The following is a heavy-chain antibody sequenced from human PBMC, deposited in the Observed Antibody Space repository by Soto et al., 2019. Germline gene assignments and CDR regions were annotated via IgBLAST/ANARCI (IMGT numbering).Heavy chain of an antibody. Sequence: SETLSLTCTVIGVSIRSPNFSWSWIRQHPGKGPEWIGNIYYNGTTTYSPSLESRLTISLDPSKNQFSLKLSSVTAADTAVYYCARSISPWGQGTLVTVS. CDR2: IYYNGTT. CDR1: GVSIRSPNFS. V-gene: IGHV4-31*03. J-gene: IGHJ5*02. D-gene: IGHD3-3*01. CDR3: ARSISP.